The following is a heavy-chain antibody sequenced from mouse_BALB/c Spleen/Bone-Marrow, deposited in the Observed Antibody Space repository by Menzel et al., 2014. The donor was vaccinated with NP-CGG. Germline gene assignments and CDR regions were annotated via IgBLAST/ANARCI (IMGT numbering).Heavy chain of an antibody. CDR1: GYTFTNYW. CDR2: INPSNGRA. V-gene: IGHV1S81*02. CDR3: ARYYNYYFDV. Sequence: VQLQQSGAEVVKPGASVRLSCKTSGYTFTNYWMHWVKQRPGQGLERIGDINPSNGRATYSEKFKSKATLTVDTSSSTAYMQLSSLTSEDSAVYYCARYYNYYFDVWGAGTTVTVSS. J-gene: IGHJ1*01. D-gene: IGHD1-1*01.